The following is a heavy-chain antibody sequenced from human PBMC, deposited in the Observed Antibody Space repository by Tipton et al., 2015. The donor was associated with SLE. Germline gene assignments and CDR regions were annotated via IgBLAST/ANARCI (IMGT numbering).Heavy chain of an antibody. CDR2: IYYSGST. V-gene: IGHV4-59*12. Sequence: TLSLTCTVYGGSFSGYYWSWIRQPPGKGLEWIGYIYYSGSTNYNPSLKSRVTISIDTSKNQFSLKLSSVTAADTAVYYCARDQGELVLDYWGQGTLVTVSS. CDR1: GGSFSGYY. D-gene: IGHD1-26*01. J-gene: IGHJ4*02. CDR3: ARDQGELVLDY.